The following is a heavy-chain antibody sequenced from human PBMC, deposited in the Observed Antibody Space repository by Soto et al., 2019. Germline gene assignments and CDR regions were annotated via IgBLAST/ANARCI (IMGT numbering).Heavy chain of an antibody. CDR1: GYTFTSYG. CDR3: ARCCTYYDFWSGYYNYDY. J-gene: IGHJ4*02. Sequence: ASMKVSCKASGYTFTSYGISWVRQAPGQGLEWMGWISAYNGNTNYAQKLQGRVTMTTDTSTSTAYMELRSLRSDDTAVYYCARCCTYYDFWSGYYNYDYWGQGTLVTVSS. D-gene: IGHD3-3*01. CDR2: ISAYNGNT. V-gene: IGHV1-18*01.